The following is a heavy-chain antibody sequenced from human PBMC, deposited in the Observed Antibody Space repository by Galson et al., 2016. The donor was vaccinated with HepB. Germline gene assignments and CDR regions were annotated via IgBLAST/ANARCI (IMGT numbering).Heavy chain of an antibody. CDR1: GGSVSGYY. CDR3: ARNFGKTQGV. V-gene: IGHV4-34*01. Sequence: SETLSLTCAVYGGSVSGYYWSWIRQPPGKGLEWIGEINQDRTTNYNPSLKSRVTISIDTSKNQFSVNLSSVTAADTAVYYCARNFGKTQGVWGQGTLVTVSS. D-gene: IGHD3-10*01. J-gene: IGHJ4*02. CDR2: INQDRTT.